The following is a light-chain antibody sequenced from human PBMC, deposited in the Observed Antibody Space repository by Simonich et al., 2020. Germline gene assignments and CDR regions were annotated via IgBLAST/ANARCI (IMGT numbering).Light chain of an antibody. Sequence: QSALTQPASVSGSPGQSITISCTGTSSDVGSNNLVSWYQQHPSQAPKLMIYEGSKRPSGVLYRFSGSKSGNTASRTISGLQAEDEADYYCCSYAGSSTVVFGGVTKLTVL. CDR2: EGS. CDR1: SSDVGSNNL. CDR3: CSYAGSSTVV. J-gene: IGLJ2*01. V-gene: IGLV2-23*01.